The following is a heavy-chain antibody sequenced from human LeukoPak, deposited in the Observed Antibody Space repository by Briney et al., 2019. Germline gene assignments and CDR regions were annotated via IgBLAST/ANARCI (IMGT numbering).Heavy chain of an antibody. CDR3: ARQPKSCAPGIFITGKACWFDS. V-gene: IGHV1-18*01. CDR2: ISAYNGNT. D-gene: IGHD3-10*01. Sequence: ASVKVSCKASGYTFTSYGISWVRQAPGQGLEWMGWISAYNGNTNYAQKLQGRVTMTTDTSTSTAYMELRSLRSDDTAVYYCARQPKSCAPGIFITGKACWFDSWGQGTLVTVSP. J-gene: IGHJ5*01. CDR1: GYTFTSYG.